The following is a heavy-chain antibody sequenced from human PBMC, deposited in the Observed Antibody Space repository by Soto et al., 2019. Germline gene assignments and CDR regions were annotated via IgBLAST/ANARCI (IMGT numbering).Heavy chain of an antibody. J-gene: IGHJ4*02. D-gene: IGHD3-22*01. V-gene: IGHV1-2*02. Sequence: ASVKVSCKASGYTLIDYYIHWVRQAPGQGLEWMGWLNPNNGDTNFEQKFRGRVTMTRDTSINTAYMDLSGLRSDDAAVYYCARSYYYDSEFGYWGQGTLVTVSS. CDR3: ARSYYYDSEFGY. CDR2: LNPNNGDT. CDR1: GYTLIDYY.